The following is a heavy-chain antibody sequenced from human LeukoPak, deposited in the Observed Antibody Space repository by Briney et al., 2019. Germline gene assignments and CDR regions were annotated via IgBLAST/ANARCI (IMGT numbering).Heavy chain of an antibody. J-gene: IGHJ5*02. CDR2: IKQDESEK. V-gene: IGHV3-7*01. CDR3: VKEGPVVSYNAGWYWFDP. Sequence: PGGSLRLSCAASGFTFNKYWLTWVRQAPGKGLEWVANIKQDESEKYYVDSVKGRFTISRDNARNSLYLQMNSLRAEDTAVYYCVKEGPVVSYNAGWYWFDPWGQGTLVTVSS. D-gene: IGHD6-19*01. CDR1: GFTFNKYW.